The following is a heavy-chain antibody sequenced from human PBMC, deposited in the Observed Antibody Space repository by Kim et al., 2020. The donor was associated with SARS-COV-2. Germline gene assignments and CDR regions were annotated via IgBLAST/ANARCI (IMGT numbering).Heavy chain of an antibody. D-gene: IGHD3-10*01. Sequence: SETLSLTCTVSGGSISSSSYYWGWIRQPPGKGLEWIGSIYYSGSTYYNPSLKSRVTISVDTSKNQFSLKLSSVTAADTAVYYCAIGLPDAGFGGQGDWFDPWGQGTLVTVSS. CDR2: IYYSGST. CDR3: AIGLPDAGFGGQGDWFDP. J-gene: IGHJ5*02. CDR1: GGSISSSSYY. V-gene: IGHV4-39*07.